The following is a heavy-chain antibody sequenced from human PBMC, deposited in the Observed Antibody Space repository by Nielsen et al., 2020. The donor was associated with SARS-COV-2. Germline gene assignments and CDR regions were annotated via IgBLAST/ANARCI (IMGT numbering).Heavy chain of an antibody. CDR2: ILFDGSGE. CDR1: GFSFRNYG. J-gene: IGHJ4*02. D-gene: IGHD3-9*01. Sequence: GESLKISCAASGFSFRNYGMHWVRQAPGKGLEWVAVILFDGSGESYADSVRGRFTISRDNSRNTLFLQMYTLRTEDTAIYYCVRGNPYDIMAGLTDFDSWGQGTLVTVS. CDR3: VRGNPYDIMAGLTDFDS. V-gene: IGHV3-30*03.